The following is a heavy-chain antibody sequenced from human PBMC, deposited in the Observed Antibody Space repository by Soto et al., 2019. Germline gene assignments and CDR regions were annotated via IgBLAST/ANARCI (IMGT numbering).Heavy chain of an antibody. CDR1: GYTFTRYG. D-gene: IGHD6-19*01. J-gene: IGHJ3*02. V-gene: IGHV1-18*01. CDR3: AGHVIAVAGDDAFDI. CDR2: ISDYNGYT. Sequence: QVQLVQSGAEVKKPGASVKVSCKASGYTFTRYGISWVRQAPGQGLEWMGWISDYNGYTNYAQKLQGRVTMTTDTSPSRAYMELSGLRSDDTAVYYCAGHVIAVAGDDAFDIWGQGTMVTVSS.